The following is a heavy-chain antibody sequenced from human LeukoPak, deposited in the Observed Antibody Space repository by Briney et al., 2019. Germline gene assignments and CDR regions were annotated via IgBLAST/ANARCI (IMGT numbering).Heavy chain of an antibody. CDR3: ARGRNDFGGQFFDS. CDR1: DASFRSYY. V-gene: IGHV4-59*01. D-gene: IGHD4/OR15-4a*01. CDR2: VHYTGAT. J-gene: IGHJ4*02. Sequence: PSETLSLTCTVSDASFRSYYWSWVRQPPGKRLEWLGFVHYTGATNQNPSLRGRVTISVDTSKSQFSLKLTSATAADTAVCFCARGRNDFGGQFFDSWGQGTLVTVSS.